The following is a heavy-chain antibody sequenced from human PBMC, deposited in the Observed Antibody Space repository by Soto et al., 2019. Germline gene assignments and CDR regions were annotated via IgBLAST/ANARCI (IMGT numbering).Heavy chain of an antibody. CDR2: INPSGGST. Sequence: ASVKVSCKASGYTFTSDYMHWVRQAPGQGLEWMGIINPSGGSTSYAQKFQGRVTMTRDTSTSTVYMELSSLRSEDTAVYYCARDLDSGCSGGSCYQFDYWGQGTLVTVSS. J-gene: IGHJ4*02. CDR3: ARDLDSGCSGGSCYQFDY. CDR1: GYTFTSDY. D-gene: IGHD2-15*01. V-gene: IGHV1-46*01.